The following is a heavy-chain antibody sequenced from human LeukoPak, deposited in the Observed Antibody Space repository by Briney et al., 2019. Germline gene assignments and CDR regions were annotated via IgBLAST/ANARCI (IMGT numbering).Heavy chain of an antibody. Sequence: PSETLSLTCAVYGGSFSGYYWSWIRQPPGKGLEWIGEINHSGSTNYNPSLKSRVTISVDTSKNQFSLKLSSVTAADTAVYYCARTGYHYDSSGYYGYWGQGTLVTVSS. D-gene: IGHD3-22*01. V-gene: IGHV4-34*01. CDR1: GGSFSGYY. CDR3: ARTGYHYDSSGYYGY. CDR2: INHSGST. J-gene: IGHJ4*02.